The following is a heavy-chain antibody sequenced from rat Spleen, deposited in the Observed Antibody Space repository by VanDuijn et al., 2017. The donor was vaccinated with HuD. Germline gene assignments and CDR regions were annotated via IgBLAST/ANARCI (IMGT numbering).Heavy chain of an antibody. V-gene: IGHV5-29*01. CDR2: ITNVAGRT. D-gene: IGHD4-3*01. CDR3: AVSGYVY. J-gene: IGHJ2*01. CDR1: GFTLSDHY. Sequence: EVQLVESGGGLVQPGRSLKLSCAASGFTLSDHYMAWIRQSPGKGLEWVASITNVAGRTHYPDYVKGRFTISRDIAKSTLYLQMNSLRSEDTATYYCAVSGYVYWGQGIMVTVSS.